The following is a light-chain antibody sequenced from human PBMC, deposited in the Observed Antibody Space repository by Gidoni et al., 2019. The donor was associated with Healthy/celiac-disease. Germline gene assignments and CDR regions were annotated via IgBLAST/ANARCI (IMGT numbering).Light chain of an antibody. CDR2: GAS. V-gene: IGKV3-20*01. Sequence: EIVLTQSPGTLSLSPGERATLSCRASQSVSSSYLAWYQQKPGQAPRLRIYGASSRATGTPDRFSGSGSGTDFTLTISRLEPEDFAVYYCQQYGSSSWTFGQGTKVEIK. CDR3: QQYGSSSWT. CDR1: QSVSSSY. J-gene: IGKJ1*01.